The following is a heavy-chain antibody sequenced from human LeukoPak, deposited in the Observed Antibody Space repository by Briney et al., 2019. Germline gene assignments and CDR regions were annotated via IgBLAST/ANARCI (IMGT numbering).Heavy chain of an antibody. D-gene: IGHD2-2*01. CDR1: GDSISNYY. V-gene: IGHV4-4*07. CDR2: IYTSGST. J-gene: IGHJ5*01. CDR3: ARDQEHCSGTSCYPYWYDS. Sequence: PSETLSLTCTVSGDSISNYYWSWIRQPAGKGLEWIGRIYTSGSTDYNPSLKSRLTMSIDTSKNQFSLKLSSVTAADTAVYFCARDQEHCSGTSCYPYWYDSWGQGTLVTVSS.